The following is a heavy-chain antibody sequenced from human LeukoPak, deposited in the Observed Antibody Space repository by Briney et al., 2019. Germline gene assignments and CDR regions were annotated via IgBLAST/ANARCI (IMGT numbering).Heavy chain of an antibody. D-gene: IGHD1-26*01. Sequence: GGSLRLSCAASGFTFRSYGMHWVRKAPGKGVEWVAFIRYDGSNKYYADSVKGRFTISRDNSKNTLYLQMNSLRAEDTAVYYCAKDSGGSYSSFDYWGQGTLVTVSS. CDR1: GFTFRSYG. V-gene: IGHV3-30*02. CDR2: IRYDGSNK. J-gene: IGHJ4*02. CDR3: AKDSGGSYSSFDY.